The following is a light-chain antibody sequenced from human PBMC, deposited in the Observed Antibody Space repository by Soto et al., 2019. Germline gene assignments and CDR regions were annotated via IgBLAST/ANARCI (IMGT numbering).Light chain of an antibody. CDR2: EVS. V-gene: IGLV2-23*02. Sequence: QSALTQPASVSGSPGQSITISCTGTSSDVGSYNLVSWYQQHPGKAPKLMIYEVSKRPSGVSNRFSGSKSGNTASLTMSGLQAEDEADYYCCSYAGSSTLVFGGGTKPTVL. CDR3: CSYAGSSTLV. CDR1: SSDVGSYNL. J-gene: IGLJ2*01.